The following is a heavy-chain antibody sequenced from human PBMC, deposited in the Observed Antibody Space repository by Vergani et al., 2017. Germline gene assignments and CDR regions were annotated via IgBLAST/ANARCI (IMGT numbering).Heavy chain of an antibody. CDR1: GFTFSSYW. D-gene: IGHD2-2*01. Sequence: VQLVESGGGVVQPGGSLRLSCAASGFTFSSYWMHWVRQAPGKGLVWVSRINSDGSSTSYADSVKGRFTISRDNAKNTLYLQMNSLRAEDTAVYYCARAHCSSTSCYDWGAFDIWGQGTMVTVSS. V-gene: IGHV3-74*02. CDR2: INSDGSST. J-gene: IGHJ3*02. CDR3: ARAHCSSTSCYDWGAFDI.